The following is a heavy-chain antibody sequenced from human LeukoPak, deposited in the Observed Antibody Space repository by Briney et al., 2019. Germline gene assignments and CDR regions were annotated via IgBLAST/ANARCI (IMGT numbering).Heavy chain of an antibody. V-gene: IGHV4-61*02. CDR1: GDSISSGDYY. D-gene: IGHD2-15*01. Sequence: SETLSLTCTVSGDSISSGDYYWSWIRQPAGKGLEWIGRISSSGSTNYNPSLKSRVTISVDTSKNHFSLKLSSVTAADTAVYYCARVQPYCSGGSCYSYYYYMDVWGKGTTVTISS. CDR3: ARVQPYCSGGSCYSYYYYMDV. CDR2: ISSSGST. J-gene: IGHJ6*03.